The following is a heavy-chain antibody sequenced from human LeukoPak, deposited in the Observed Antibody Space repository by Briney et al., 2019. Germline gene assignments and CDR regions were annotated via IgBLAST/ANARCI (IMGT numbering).Heavy chain of an antibody. CDR2: IYYSGST. CDR1: GGSISSSSYY. CDR3: ARDHHTPAYCSSTSCYTGLEGLNWFDP. D-gene: IGHD2-2*02. J-gene: IGHJ5*02. V-gene: IGHV4-39*07. Sequence: PSETLSLTCTVSGGSISSSSYYWGWIRQPPGKGLEWIGSIYYSGSTYYNPSLKSRVTISVDTSKNQFSLKLSSVTAADTAVYYCARDHHTPAYCSSTSCYTGLEGLNWFDPWGQGTLVTVSS.